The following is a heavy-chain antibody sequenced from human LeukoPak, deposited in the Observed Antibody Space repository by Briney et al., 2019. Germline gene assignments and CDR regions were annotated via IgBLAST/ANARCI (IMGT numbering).Heavy chain of an antibody. Sequence: SETLSLTCTVSGGSISSSSYYWGWIRQPPGKGLEWIGSIYHSGRTYYNPSRKSRVTISVDTSKNQFSLKLSSVTAADTAVYYCARVALAADATYYYYYMDVWGKGTTVTVSS. D-gene: IGHD6-13*01. CDR3: ARVALAADATYYYYYMDV. J-gene: IGHJ6*03. CDR1: GGSISSSSYY. V-gene: IGHV4-39*07. CDR2: IYHSGRT.